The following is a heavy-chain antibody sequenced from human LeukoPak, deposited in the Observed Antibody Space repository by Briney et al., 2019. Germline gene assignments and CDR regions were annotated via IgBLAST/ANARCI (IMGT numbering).Heavy chain of an antibody. CDR2: IYYSGST. V-gene: IGHV4-59*01. J-gene: IGHJ4*02. D-gene: IGHD3-9*01. Sequence: SETLSLTCTVSGGSISGYYWSWIRQPPGKGLEWIGYIYYSGSTNYNPSLKSRVTISVDTSKNQFSLKLSSVTAADTAVYYCARGSNHYDILTGPFDYWGQGTLVTVSS. CDR3: ARGSNHYDILTGPFDY. CDR1: GGSISGYY.